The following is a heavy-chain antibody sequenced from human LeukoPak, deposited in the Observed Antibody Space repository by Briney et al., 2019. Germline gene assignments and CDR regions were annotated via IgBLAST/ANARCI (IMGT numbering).Heavy chain of an antibody. CDR1: GYTFTSYG. V-gene: IGHV1-18*01. CDR2: ISAYNGNT. D-gene: IGHD6-19*01. Sequence: GASVKVSCKASGYTFTSYGISWVRQAPGQGLEWMGWISAYNGNTNYAQKPQGRVTMTTDTSTSTAYMELRSLRSDDTAVYYCARVTGPRSSGWDDYWGQGTLVTVSS. CDR3: ARVTGPRSSGWDDY. J-gene: IGHJ4*02.